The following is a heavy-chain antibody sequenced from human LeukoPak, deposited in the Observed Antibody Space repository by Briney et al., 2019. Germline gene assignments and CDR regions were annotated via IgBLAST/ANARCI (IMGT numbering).Heavy chain of an antibody. J-gene: IGHJ6*03. CDR1: GGSFSGYY. V-gene: IGHV4-59*01. CDR2: IYYSGST. Sequence: SETLSLTCAVYGGSFSGYYWSWIRQPPGKGLEWIGYIYYSGSTKYNPSLKSRATISVDTSKNQFSLKLSSVTAADTAVYYCARVPQYSSSSHDYYYYYMDVWGKGTTVTVSS. CDR3: ARVPQYSSSSHDYYYYYMDV. D-gene: IGHD6-6*01.